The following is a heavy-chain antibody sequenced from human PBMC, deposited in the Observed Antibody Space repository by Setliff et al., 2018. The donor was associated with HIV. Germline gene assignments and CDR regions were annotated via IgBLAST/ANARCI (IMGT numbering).Heavy chain of an antibody. CDR3: ATTAAAESGRLGY. CDR1: GGTFSTYA. J-gene: IGHJ4*02. V-gene: IGHV1-2*02. D-gene: IGHD6-13*01. Sequence: ASVKVSCKASGGTFSTYAISWVRQAPGQGLEWMGWINPNSGGTNYAQKFQDRVIMTRDTSISTAYMELSSLRSDDTAVYYCATTAAAESGRLGYWGQGTLVTVSS. CDR2: INPNSGGT.